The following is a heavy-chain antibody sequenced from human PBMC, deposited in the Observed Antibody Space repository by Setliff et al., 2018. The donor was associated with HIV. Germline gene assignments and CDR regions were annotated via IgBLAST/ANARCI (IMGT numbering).Heavy chain of an antibody. J-gene: IGHJ4*02. CDR3: AKLHGSYFDY. D-gene: IGHD3-10*01. CDR2: IHPVDSDT. Sequence: ISCKGSGYSFTSNWIGWVRQMPGKGLEWMGIIHPVDSDTRYSPSFQGQVIISADKSISTAYLQWFSLKASDTAMYYCAKLHGSYFDYWGQGTLVTVSS. V-gene: IGHV5-51*01. CDR1: GYSFTSNW.